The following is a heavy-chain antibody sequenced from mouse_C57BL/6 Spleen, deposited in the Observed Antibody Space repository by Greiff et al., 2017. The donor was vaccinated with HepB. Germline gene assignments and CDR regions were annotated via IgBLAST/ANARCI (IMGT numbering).Heavy chain of an antibody. J-gene: IGHJ3*01. D-gene: IGHD2-1*01. Sequence: QVQLQQPGAELVRPGSSVKLSCKASGYTFTSYWMHWVKQRPIQGLEWIGNIDPSDSETHYNQKFKDKATLTVDKSSSTAYMQLSSLTSEDSAVYYCERLRDYGNYGGFAYWGQGTLVTVSA. V-gene: IGHV1-52*01. CDR2: IDPSDSET. CDR3: ERLRDYGNYGGFAY. CDR1: GYTFTSYW.